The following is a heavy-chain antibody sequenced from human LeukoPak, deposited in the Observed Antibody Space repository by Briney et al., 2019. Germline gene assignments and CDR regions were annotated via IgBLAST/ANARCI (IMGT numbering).Heavy chain of an antibody. CDR3: ARDGYSSGWYLSGYFDY. Sequence: PSETLSLTCAVYGGSFSGYYWSWSRQPPGKGLEWIGYIYYSGSTNYNPSLKSRVTISVDTSKNQFSLKLSSVTAADTAVYYCARDGYSSGWYLSGYFDYWGQGTLVTVSS. CDR2: IYYSGST. J-gene: IGHJ4*02. D-gene: IGHD6-19*01. V-gene: IGHV4-59*01. CDR1: GGSFSGYY.